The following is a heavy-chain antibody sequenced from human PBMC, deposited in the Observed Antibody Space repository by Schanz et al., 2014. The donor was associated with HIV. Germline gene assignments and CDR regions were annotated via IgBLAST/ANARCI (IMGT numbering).Heavy chain of an antibody. CDR2: INQSGST. D-gene: IGHD2-15*01. CDR1: GGSSIGNY. CDR3: ARASRGGLPYTGGWYYFDF. V-gene: IGHV4-34*01. J-gene: IGHJ4*02. Sequence: QVQLQQWGAGLLKPSETLSLTCAIYGGSSIGNYWSWIRQSPGKGLEWIGNINQSGSTTYNPSLKSRVTMPIDTSGTQFFLELTSVTAADTAVYYCARASRGGLPYTGGWYYFDFWGQGILVTVSS.